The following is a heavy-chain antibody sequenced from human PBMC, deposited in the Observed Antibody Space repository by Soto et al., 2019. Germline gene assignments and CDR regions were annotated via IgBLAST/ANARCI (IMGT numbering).Heavy chain of an antibody. CDR1: GYTFTSYG. D-gene: IGHD2-2*02. Sequence: QVQLVQSGAEVKKPGASVKVSCKASGYTFTSYGISWVRQAPGQGLEWMGWISAYNGNTNYAQKLQGRVTMTTDTSTSTAYMELRSLRSDDTAVYYCARDHPDIVVVPAAIPVASWGGLNYYYYGMDVWGQGTTVTVSS. J-gene: IGHJ6*02. V-gene: IGHV1-18*01. CDR3: ARDHPDIVVVPAAIPVASWGGLNYYYYGMDV. CDR2: ISAYNGNT.